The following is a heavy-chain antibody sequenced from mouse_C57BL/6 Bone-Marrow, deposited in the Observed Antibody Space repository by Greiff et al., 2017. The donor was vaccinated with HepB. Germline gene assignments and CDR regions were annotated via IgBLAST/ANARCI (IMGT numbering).Heavy chain of an antibody. CDR1: GYTFTDYY. Sequence: EVQLQQSGPELVKPGASVKISCKASGYTFTDYYMNWVKQSHGKSLEWIGDINPNNGGTSYNQKFKGKATLTVDKASSTAYMELRSLTSEDSAVYYCARRRLGRGYYFDYWGQGTTLTVSS. J-gene: IGHJ2*01. CDR3: ARRRLGRGYYFDY. D-gene: IGHD4-1*01. V-gene: IGHV1-26*01. CDR2: INPNNGGT.